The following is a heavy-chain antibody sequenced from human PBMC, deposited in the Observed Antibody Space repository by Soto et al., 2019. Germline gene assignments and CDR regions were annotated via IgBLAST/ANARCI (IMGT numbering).Heavy chain of an antibody. D-gene: IGHD3-22*01. CDR1: GFSLSNTRMG. Sequence: QVTLKESGPVLVKPTETLTLTCTVSGFSLSNTRMGGSWIRQSPGKALEWLAHIFSNDETSYDTSLKIRLTISKDTPKSQVVLPMTNVDPVDTATYYCARAMIVAYKFDSWGQGPLVTVSS. CDR3: ARAMIVAYKFDS. CDR2: IFSNDET. V-gene: IGHV2-26*01. J-gene: IGHJ4*02.